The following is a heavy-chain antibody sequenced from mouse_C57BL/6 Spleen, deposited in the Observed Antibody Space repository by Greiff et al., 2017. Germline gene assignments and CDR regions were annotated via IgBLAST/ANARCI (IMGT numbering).Heavy chain of an antibody. CDR1: GYTFTDYE. V-gene: IGHV1-15*01. Sequence: QVQLKESGAELVRPGASVTLSCKASGYTFTDYEMHWVKQTPVHGLEWIGAIDPETGGTAYNQKFKGKAILTADKSSSTAYMELRSLTSEDSAVYYLRLVTTVVAYRDYWGQGTTLTVSS. J-gene: IGHJ2*01. CDR2: IDPETGGT. D-gene: IGHD1-1*01. CDR3: RLVTTVVAYRDY.